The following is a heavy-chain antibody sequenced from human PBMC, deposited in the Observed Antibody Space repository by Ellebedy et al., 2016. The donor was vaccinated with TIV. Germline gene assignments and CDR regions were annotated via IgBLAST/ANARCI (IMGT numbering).Heavy chain of an antibody. Sequence: MPSETLSLTCTVSGGSVSSDGYFWSWVRQPPGKGLEWIGYIYHIGCTNYNPSLRGRVTISLDTSKNQFSLRLTSVTAADTALYFCARDNGAGDRYYYYGMDVWGQGTTVTVSS. J-gene: IGHJ6*02. CDR2: IYHIGCT. D-gene: IGHD5-24*01. V-gene: IGHV4-61*08. CDR3: ARDNGAGDRYYYYGMDV. CDR1: GGSVSSDGYF.